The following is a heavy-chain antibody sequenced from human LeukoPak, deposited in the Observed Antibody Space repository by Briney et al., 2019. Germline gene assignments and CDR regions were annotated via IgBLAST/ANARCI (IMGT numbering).Heavy chain of an antibody. D-gene: IGHD2-2*01. V-gene: IGHV3-74*01. CDR1: GFIFSSYW. J-gene: IGHJ6*02. CDR3: VLGAAMSYYYYGMDV. CDR2: INSDGSST. Sequence: PGGSLRLSCAASGFIFSSYWMHWVRQAPGKGLVWVSRINSDGSSTSYADSVKGRFTISRDNAKNTLYLQMNSLRAEDTAVYYCVLGAAMSYYYYGMDVWGQGTTVTVSS.